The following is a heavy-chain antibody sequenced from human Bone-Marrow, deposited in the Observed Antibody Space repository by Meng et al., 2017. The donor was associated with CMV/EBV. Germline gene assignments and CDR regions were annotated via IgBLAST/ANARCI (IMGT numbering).Heavy chain of an antibody. J-gene: IGHJ6*02. CDR2: ISSSSSYI. V-gene: IGHV3-21*01. Sequence: LSLTCAASGFTFSSYSMNWVRQAPGKGLEWVSSISSSSSYIYYADSVKGRFTISRDNAKNSLYLQMNSLRAEDTAVYYCARARSYGMDVWGQGTTVPVSS. CDR1: GFTFSSYS. CDR3: ARARSYGMDV.